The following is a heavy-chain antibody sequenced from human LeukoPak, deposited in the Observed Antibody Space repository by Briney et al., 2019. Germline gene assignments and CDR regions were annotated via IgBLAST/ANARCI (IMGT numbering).Heavy chain of an antibody. V-gene: IGHV1-18*01. CDR1: GYTFSSYG. J-gene: IGHJ4*02. Sequence: ASVKVSCKASGYTFSSYGISWVRQAPGQGLEWLGWISAYNGNTNYAQKLQGRVTMTTDTSTSTANMELRSLRYDDTAVYYCAKDGLPFNYDSSGRPDYWGQGTLVTVSS. CDR3: AKDGLPFNYDSSGRPDY. CDR2: ISAYNGNT. D-gene: IGHD3-22*01.